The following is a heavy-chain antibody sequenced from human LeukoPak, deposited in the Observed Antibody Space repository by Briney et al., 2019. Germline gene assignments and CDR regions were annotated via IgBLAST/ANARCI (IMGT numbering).Heavy chain of an antibody. CDR2: ISYDGSNK. CDR1: GFTFSSYG. J-gene: IGHJ4*02. D-gene: IGHD4-11*01. V-gene: IGHV3-30*03. Sequence: QPGRSLRLSCAASGFTFSSYGMHWVRQAPGKGLEWVAVISYDGSNKYYADSVKGRFTISRDNSKNTLYLQMNSLRVEDTALYYCARGPAEALRLYDYTFDYWGQGTLVTVSS. CDR3: ARGPAEALRLYDYTFDY.